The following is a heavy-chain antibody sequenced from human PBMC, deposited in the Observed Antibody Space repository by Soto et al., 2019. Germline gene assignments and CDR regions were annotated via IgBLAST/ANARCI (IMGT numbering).Heavy chain of an antibody. D-gene: IGHD3-10*01. J-gene: IGHJ1*01. CDR3: AKDSGRNYFQH. CDR2: FEAGDNDA. V-gene: IGHV3-23*01. Sequence: GGSLRLSCAASGFTFSSYGMSWVRQTPEKGLEWVSGFEAGDNDAYYADPVKGRFTISRDNSENTLYLQMNSLRVEDTAVYYCAKDSGRNYFQHWGQSTRVTVSS. CDR1: GFTFSSYG.